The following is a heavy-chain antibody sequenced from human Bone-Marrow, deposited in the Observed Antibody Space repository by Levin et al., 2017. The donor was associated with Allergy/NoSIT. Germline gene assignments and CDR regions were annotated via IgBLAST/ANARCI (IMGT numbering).Heavy chain of an antibody. CDR3: AKDRVVPVGLFDF. V-gene: IGHV3-23*01. CDR1: GFIFENYA. J-gene: IGHJ4*02. CDR2: ISGGAEST. D-gene: IGHD3-3*01. Sequence: GESLKISCVASGFIFENYAMIWVRQAPGKGLEWVSLISGGAESTYFADSVRGRFTISRDNSKNTVFLQLNSLTAEDTAVYYCAKDRVVPVGLFDFWGPGTLIVVSS.